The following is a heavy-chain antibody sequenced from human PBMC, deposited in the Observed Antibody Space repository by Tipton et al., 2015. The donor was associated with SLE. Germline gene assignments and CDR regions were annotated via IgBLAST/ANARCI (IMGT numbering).Heavy chain of an antibody. CDR3: AKDRIDWLSTVTFGGVIGSFDY. Sequence: SLRLSCAASGFTFSSYAMSWVRQAPGKGLEWVSAISGSGGSTYYADSVKGRFTISRDNSKNTLYLQMNSLRAEDTAVYYCAKDRIDWLSTVTFGGVIGSFDYWGQGTLVTVSS. CDR1: GFTFSSYA. J-gene: IGHJ4*02. D-gene: IGHD3-16*02. V-gene: IGHV3-23*01. CDR2: ISGSGGST.